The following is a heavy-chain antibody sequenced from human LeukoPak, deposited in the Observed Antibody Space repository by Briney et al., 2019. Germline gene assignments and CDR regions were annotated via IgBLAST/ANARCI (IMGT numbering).Heavy chain of an antibody. D-gene: IGHD6-13*01. CDR2: ISGSGGNT. V-gene: IGHV3-23*01. CDR3: AKRPRIAAAGTNFDY. CDR1: GYTFSNYA. J-gene: IGHJ4*02. Sequence: GGSLRLSCAASGYTFSNYAMSWVRQDPGKGLEWVSAISGSGGNTYYADSVKGRCTITRDNSNNILYLQMNSLKAGDTAVYYCAKRPRIAAAGTNFDYWGQGTLLIVSS.